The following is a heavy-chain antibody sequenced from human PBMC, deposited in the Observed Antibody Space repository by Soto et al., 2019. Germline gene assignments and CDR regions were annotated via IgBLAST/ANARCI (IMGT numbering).Heavy chain of an antibody. V-gene: IGHV4-34*01. D-gene: IGHD3-9*01. CDR1: GGSFSGYY. CDR2: INHSGST. J-gene: IGHJ6*02. Sequence: SETLSLTCAVYGGSFSGYYWSWIRQPPGKGLEWIGEINHSGSTNYNPSLKSRVTISVDTSKNQFSLKLSSVTAADTAVYFCAGITIFSYGMDVWGQGTTVTVSS. CDR3: AGITIFSYGMDV.